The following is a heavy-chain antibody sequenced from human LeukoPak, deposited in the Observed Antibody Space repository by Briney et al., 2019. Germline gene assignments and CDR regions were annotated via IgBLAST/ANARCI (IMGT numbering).Heavy chain of an antibody. CDR1: GFTFSSYW. V-gene: IGHV3-7*01. D-gene: IGHD1-14*01. CDR2: IKQDGSDK. J-gene: IGHJ3*02. Sequence: GGSLRLSCAASGFTFSSYWMSWVRQAPGKGLEWVANIKQDGSDKYCVDSVKGRFTISRDNAKDSLYLQMNSLRADDTALYYCARGRNPFDIWGQRTMLTVSS. CDR3: ARGRNPFDI.